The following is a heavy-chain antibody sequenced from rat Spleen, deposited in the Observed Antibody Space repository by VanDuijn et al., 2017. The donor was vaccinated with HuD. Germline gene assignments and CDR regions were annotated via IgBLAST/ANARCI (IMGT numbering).Heavy chain of an antibody. CDR2: ITYDGHST. J-gene: IGHJ2*01. V-gene: IGHV5-22*01. Sequence: EVQLVESGGGLVQPGRSLKLSCAASGITFSDYYMAWVRQAPKKGLEWVASITYDGHSTYYGDSVKGRFTVSRDNAKSTLYLQMDSLRSEDTATYYCVRHDDYWGQGVMVTVSS. CDR3: VRHDDY. CDR1: GITFSDYY.